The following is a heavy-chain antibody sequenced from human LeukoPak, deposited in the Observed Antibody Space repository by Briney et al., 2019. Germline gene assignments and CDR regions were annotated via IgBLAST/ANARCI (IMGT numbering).Heavy chain of an antibody. CDR1: GYIFTKYG. J-gene: IGHJ4*02. Sequence: GASVKVSCKASGYIFTKYGVSWVRQAPGQGLEWMAWISTYNGDTNYAQKFLGRVTLTTDTSTSTVFMELRNLNTDDTAVYYCARDLSNTSGRNLFFDYWGQGTLVTVSS. CDR2: ISTYNGDT. V-gene: IGHV1-18*01. D-gene: IGHD6-19*01. CDR3: ARDLSNTSGRNLFFDY.